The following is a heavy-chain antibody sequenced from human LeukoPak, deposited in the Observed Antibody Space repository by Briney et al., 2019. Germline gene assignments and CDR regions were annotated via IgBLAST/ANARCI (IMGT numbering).Heavy chain of an antibody. J-gene: IGHJ3*02. CDR3: ATLRPSYAFDI. V-gene: IGHV1-18*01. CDR2: ISAYNGNT. Sequence: GASVKVSCKGSGYTCTSYGSSWVRQAPGQGLEWMGWISAYNGNTNYAQKLQGRVTMTTDTSTSTAYMELRSLRSDDTAVYYCATLRPSYAFDIWGQGTMVTVSS. D-gene: IGHD3-16*01. CDR1: GYTCTSYG.